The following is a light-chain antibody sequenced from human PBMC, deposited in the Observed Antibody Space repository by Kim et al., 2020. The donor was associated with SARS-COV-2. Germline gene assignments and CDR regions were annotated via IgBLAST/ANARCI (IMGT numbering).Light chain of an antibody. CDR1: EIILTN. Sequence: EIVMTQSPATLSVSPGERATLSCRASEIILTNLAWYQQKPGQAPRLLIYGASTRATGIPARFSGSGSGAEFTLTISSLQSEDFAVYYFQQYYDWPRTFGQGTKVDIK. V-gene: IGKV3-15*01. J-gene: IGKJ1*01. CDR2: GAS. CDR3: QQYYDWPRT.